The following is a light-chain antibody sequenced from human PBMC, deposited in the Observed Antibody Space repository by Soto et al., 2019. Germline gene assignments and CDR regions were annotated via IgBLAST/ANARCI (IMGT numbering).Light chain of an antibody. CDR3: AAWDDSLNGPV. Sequence: QSVLTQPPSASGTPGQRVIISCSGSSSNLGSNSGNWYQQLPGTAPKLLLYNTYQRPLGVPDRFSGSKSGTSAYLAIRGLQSEDEGDYFCAAWDDSLNGPVFGGGTKLTVL. CDR2: NTY. V-gene: IGLV1-44*01. CDR1: SSNLGSNS. J-gene: IGLJ3*02.